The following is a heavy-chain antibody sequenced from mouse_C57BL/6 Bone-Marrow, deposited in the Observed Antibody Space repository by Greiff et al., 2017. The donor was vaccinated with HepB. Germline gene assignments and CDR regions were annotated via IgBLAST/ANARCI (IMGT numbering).Heavy chain of an antibody. Sequence: DVKLQESGPGLVKPSQSLSLTCSVTGYSITSGYYWNWMRQFPGNKLEWMGYISYDGSNNYNPSLKNRISITRDTSKNQFFLKLNSVTTEDTATYYCARAGGLYYYGSSPFAYWGQGTLVTVSA. V-gene: IGHV3-6*01. CDR2: ISYDGSN. J-gene: IGHJ3*01. CDR1: GYSITSGYY. CDR3: ARAGGLYYYGSSPFAY. D-gene: IGHD1-1*01.